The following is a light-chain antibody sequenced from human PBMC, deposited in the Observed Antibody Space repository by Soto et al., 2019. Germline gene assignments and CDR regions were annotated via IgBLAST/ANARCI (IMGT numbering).Light chain of an antibody. Sequence: ELTQPPSVSVAPGQTARISWGGSNVGSKSVQWYQQKPGQAPVLVVYDDSDRPSGIPERFSGSNSGNTATLTISRVEAGDEADYYCQVWDSSSDHYVFGTGTKVTVL. CDR1: NVGSKS. CDR2: DDS. CDR3: QVWDSSSDHYV. J-gene: IGLJ1*01. V-gene: IGLV3-21*02.